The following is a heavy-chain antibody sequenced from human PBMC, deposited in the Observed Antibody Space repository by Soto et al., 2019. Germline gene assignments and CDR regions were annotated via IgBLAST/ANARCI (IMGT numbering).Heavy chain of an antibody. J-gene: IGHJ5*02. CDR1: GGSVSNYY. V-gene: IGHV4-59*02. Sequence: QVHLQESGPGLMKPSETLFLTCSVSGGSVSNYYWSWIRQPPGKGLEWIGYIYYSGNTNYNPSLKSRVTISVDTSKNQFSLKLSSVTAADTAVYYCARWNSSGWYGWFDPWGQGTLVTVSS. D-gene: IGHD6-19*01. CDR2: IYYSGNT. CDR3: ARWNSSGWYGWFDP.